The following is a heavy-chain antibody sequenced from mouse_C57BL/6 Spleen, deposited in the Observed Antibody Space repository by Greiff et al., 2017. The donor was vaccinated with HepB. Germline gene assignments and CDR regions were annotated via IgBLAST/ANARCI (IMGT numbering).Heavy chain of an antibody. CDR2: IDPENGDT. J-gene: IGHJ1*03. D-gene: IGHD2-4*01. CDR1: GFNIKDDY. Sequence: EVQVVESGAELVRPGASVKLSCTASGFNIKDDYMHWVKQRPEQGLEWIGWIDPENGDTEYASKFQGKATITADTSSNTAYLQLSSLTSEDTAVYYCTVITHWYFDVWGTGTTVTVSS. CDR3: TVITHWYFDV. V-gene: IGHV14-4*01.